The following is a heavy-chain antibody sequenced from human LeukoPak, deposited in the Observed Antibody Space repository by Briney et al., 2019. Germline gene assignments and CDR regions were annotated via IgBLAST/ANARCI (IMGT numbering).Heavy chain of an antibody. CDR2: INPSGGST. J-gene: IGHJ4*02. V-gene: IGHV1-46*01. D-gene: IGHD3-22*01. CDR3: ARNLHYYDSSGDYSGLFDY. CDR1: GYTFTSYY. Sequence: ASVKVSCKASGYTFTSYYMHWVRQAPGQGLEWMGIINPSGGSTSYAQKFQGRVTMTRDTSTSTVYMELSSLRSEDTAVYYCARNLHYYDSSGDYSGLFDYWGQGTLVTVSS.